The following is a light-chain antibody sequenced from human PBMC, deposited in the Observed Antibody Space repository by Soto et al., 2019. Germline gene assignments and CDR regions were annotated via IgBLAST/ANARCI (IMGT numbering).Light chain of an antibody. CDR1: QSVLHSSNNKNY. CDR3: QQYYSART. CDR2: WAS. V-gene: IGKV4-1*01. Sequence: DIVMTQSPDSLAVSLGERATINCKSSQSVLHSSNNKNYLAWYQQKAGQPPKLLIYWASTRESGVPDRFSGGGCGTDFTLTISSLQAEDVAVYYCQQYYSARTFGQGTKVDIK. J-gene: IGKJ1*01.